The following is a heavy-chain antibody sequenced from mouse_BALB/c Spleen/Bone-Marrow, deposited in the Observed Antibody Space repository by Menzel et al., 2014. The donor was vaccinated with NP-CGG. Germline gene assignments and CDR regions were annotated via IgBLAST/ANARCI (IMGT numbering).Heavy chain of an antibody. Sequence: EVKLQESGPGLAKPSQSLSLTRTVTGYSITSDYAWNWIRQFPGNKLEWMGYIGFSGSTTYNPSLKSRISVTRDTSRNQFFLQLNSVTTEDTATYYGARDTRLRRLDYWGQGTTLTVSS. CDR2: IGFSGST. CDR3: ARDTRLRRLDY. D-gene: IGHD2-2*01. J-gene: IGHJ2*01. CDR1: GYSITSDYA. V-gene: IGHV3-2*02.